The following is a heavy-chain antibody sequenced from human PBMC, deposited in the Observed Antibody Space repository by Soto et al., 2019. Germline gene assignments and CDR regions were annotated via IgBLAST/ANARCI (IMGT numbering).Heavy chain of an antibody. J-gene: IGHJ4*02. V-gene: IGHV3-53*01. CDR1: GFTVSSNY. CDR2: IYSGGST. Sequence: EVQLVESGGGLIQPGGSLRLSCAASGFTVSSNYMSWVRQAPGKGLEWVSVIYSGGSTYYADSVKGRFTISRDNSKNTPYLQMNSLRAEETAVYYCARELAPYDSSGYYFGLFDYWGQGTLVTVSS. CDR3: ARELAPYDSSGYYFGLFDY. D-gene: IGHD3-22*01.